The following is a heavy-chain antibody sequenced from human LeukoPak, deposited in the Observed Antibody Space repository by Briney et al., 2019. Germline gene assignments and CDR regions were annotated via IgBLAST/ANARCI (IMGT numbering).Heavy chain of an antibody. D-gene: IGHD6-13*01. J-gene: IGHJ4*02. V-gene: IGHV1-18*01. CDR2: ISAHNGNT. CDR3: ARDRGVAAAGVASGY. Sequence: ASVKVSCKASGYTFTSYGISRVRQAPGQGLEWMGRISAHNGNTNYAQKLQGRVTMTTDTSTSTAYMELRSLRSDDTAVYYCARDRGVAAAGVASGYWGQGTLVTVSS. CDR1: GYTFTSYG.